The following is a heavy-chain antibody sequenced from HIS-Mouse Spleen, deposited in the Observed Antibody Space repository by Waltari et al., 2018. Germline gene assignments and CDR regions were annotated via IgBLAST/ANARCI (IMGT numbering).Heavy chain of an antibody. V-gene: IGHV3-7*01. CDR2: IKQDGSEK. CDR3: ARERRGPGWFDP. CDR1: GFTFSSYW. J-gene: IGHJ5*02. D-gene: IGHD5-12*01. Sequence: EVQLVESGGGLVQPGGSLRLSCAVSGFTFSSYWMSWVRQAPGKGLEWVANIKQDGSEKYYVDSVKGRFTISRDNAKNSLYLQMNSLRAEDTAVYYCARERRGPGWFDPWGQGTLVTVSS.